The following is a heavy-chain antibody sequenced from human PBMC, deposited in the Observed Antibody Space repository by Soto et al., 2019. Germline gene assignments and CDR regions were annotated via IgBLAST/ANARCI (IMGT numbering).Heavy chain of an antibody. CDR3: ARGALYSSSAGYYYYGMDV. J-gene: IGHJ6*02. CDR2: INPNSGGT. V-gene: IGHV1-2*04. Sequence: ASVKVSCKASGYTFTGYYMDWVRQAPGQGLEWMGWINPNSGGTNYAQKFQGWVTMTRDTSISTAYMELSRLRSDDTAVYYCARGALYSSSAGYYYYGMDVWGQGTTVTVSS. CDR1: GYTFTGYY. D-gene: IGHD6-6*01.